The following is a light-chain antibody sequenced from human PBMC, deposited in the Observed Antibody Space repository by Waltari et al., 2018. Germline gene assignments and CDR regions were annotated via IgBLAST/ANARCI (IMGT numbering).Light chain of an antibody. CDR2: DNN. CDR1: SSNIGAGYD. J-gene: IGLJ3*02. Sequence: QSVLTQPPSVSGAPGQRVTISCTGSSSNIGAGYDVHWYQQLPGTAPKLLIYDNNNRPSGVPDRFSGSKSGTSASLAITGLQAEDEADFYCATWDDSLNAVVFGGGTKLTVL. V-gene: IGLV1-40*01. CDR3: ATWDDSLNAVV.